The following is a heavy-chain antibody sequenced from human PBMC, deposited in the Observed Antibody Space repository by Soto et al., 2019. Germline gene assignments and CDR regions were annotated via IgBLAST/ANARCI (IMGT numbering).Heavy chain of an antibody. D-gene: IGHD3-10*01. V-gene: IGHV3-48*02. CDR3: ARGRGSNSYGMDV. Sequence: GGSLRLSCAASGFTFSSYSMNWVRQTPGRGLEWVSYITSGSSSIYYADSVKGRFTISRDNAKKSLYLQMNSLRDEDTAVYYCARGRGSNSYGMDVWGQGTTVTVSS. J-gene: IGHJ6*02. CDR1: GFTFSSYS. CDR2: ITSGSSSI.